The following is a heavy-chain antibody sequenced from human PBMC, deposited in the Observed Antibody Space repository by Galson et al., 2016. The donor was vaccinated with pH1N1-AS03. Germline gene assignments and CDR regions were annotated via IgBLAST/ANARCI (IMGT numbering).Heavy chain of an antibody. J-gene: IGHJ4*02. Sequence: SLRLSCAGSGFNFGDHYMSWIRQAPGKGLECISYISGTANYVWHAESVMGRFTMSRDNSNKTLYLQMNSVTADDTAFYYCVRGARSFASGGPDDYWGRGTLVTVSS. D-gene: IGHD3-10*01. CDR2: ISGTANYV. CDR1: GFNFGDHY. CDR3: VRGARSFASGGPDDY. V-gene: IGHV3-11*01.